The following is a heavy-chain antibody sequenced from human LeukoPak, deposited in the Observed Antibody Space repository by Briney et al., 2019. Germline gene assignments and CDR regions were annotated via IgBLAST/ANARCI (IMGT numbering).Heavy chain of an antibody. V-gene: IGHV1-2*02. Sequence: ASVKVSCKPSGYTFTGHYLFSVRPAPGQGLEWMGWINPNSGDTNYAQKFQGRVTVTRDTSISTAYMELTRLRSDDTAVYYCTREDYWGQGTPVTVSS. CDR1: GYTFTGHY. CDR2: INPNSGDT. CDR3: TREDY. J-gene: IGHJ4*02.